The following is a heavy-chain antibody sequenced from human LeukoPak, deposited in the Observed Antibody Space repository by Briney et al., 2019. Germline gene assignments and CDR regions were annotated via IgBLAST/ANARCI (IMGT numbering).Heavy chain of an antibody. CDR2: IFYSGTT. CDR1: GGSISSSSYY. Sequence: SETLSLTCTVSGGSISSSSYYWGWIRQPPGKELEWIGNIFYSGTTYYDPSLMSRVTISVDTSKNQFSLKMRSVTAADTAVYYCARVLRGGTYYFDYWGQGTLVTVSS. J-gene: IGHJ4*02. V-gene: IGHV4-39*01. CDR3: ARVLRGGTYYFDY. D-gene: IGHD1-26*01.